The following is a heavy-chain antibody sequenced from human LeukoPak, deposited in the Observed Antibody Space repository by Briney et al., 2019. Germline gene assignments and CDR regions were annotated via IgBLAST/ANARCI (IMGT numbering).Heavy chain of an antibody. CDR2: LFYSGST. Sequence: SETLSLTCTVSGGSISSYYWSWIRQPPGKGLERIAYLFYSGSTDYNPSLESRVTISVDTSKNQFSQKLRSVTAADTAVYYCATVAVIRGVTYFDYWGQGTLVTVSS. D-gene: IGHD3-10*01. CDR1: GGSISSYY. J-gene: IGHJ4*02. V-gene: IGHV4-59*01. CDR3: ATVAVIRGVTYFDY.